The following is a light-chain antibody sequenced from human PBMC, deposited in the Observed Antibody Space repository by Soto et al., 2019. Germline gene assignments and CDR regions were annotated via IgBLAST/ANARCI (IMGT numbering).Light chain of an antibody. Sequence: EIQITEAPSSLSASVGDRVTITCXASQDIVTYLAWYQQKPGKAPKLLIYLASTLQGGVPSRFSGSGSGTDFTLTISSLQPEDVATYYCQSLNSFPLTFGGGTKVDI. CDR1: QDIVTY. J-gene: IGKJ4*01. CDR2: LAS. V-gene: IGKV1-9*01. CDR3: QSLNSFPLT.